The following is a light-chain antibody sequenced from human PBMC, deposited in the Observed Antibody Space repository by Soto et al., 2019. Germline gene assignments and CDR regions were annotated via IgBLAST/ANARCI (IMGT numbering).Light chain of an antibody. V-gene: IGLV2-14*01. CDR1: SSDVGGYNY. CDR2: EVS. J-gene: IGLJ1*01. CDR3: SSYTSSSTYV. Sequence: QSVLTQPASVSGSPGQSITISCTGTSSDVGGYNYVSWYQQHPGKAPKLMIYEVSNRPSGVSNSFSGSKSGNTASLTISGLQAEDEADYYCSSYTSSSTYVFGTGTKGTVL.